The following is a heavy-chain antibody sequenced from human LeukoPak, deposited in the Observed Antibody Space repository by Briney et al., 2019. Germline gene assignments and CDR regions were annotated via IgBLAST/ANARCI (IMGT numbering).Heavy chain of an antibody. CDR1: GESFSGYY. J-gene: IGHJ4*02. D-gene: IGHD1-14*01. V-gene: IGHV4-34*01. Sequence: KPSETPSLTCAVYGESFSGYYWSWIRQPPGKGLEWIGEINHSGSTNYNPSLKSRVTISVDTSKNQFSLKLSSVTAADTAVYYCARGVQGNLDYWGQGTLVTVSS. CDR3: ARGVQGNLDY. CDR2: INHSGST.